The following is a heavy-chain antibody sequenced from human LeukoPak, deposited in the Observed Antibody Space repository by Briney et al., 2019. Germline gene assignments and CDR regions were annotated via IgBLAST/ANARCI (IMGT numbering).Heavy chain of an antibody. CDR2: ISGGDDRT. Sequence: GGSPRLSCAASGSFFSSYAMTWVRQAPGKGLEWVSSISGGDDRTYYTDSVKGRFTISRDSSKNTLYLQMNSLRVDDTAVYYCATRPGAIIGPLDYWGQGILVTVSS. V-gene: IGHV3-23*01. D-gene: IGHD2-2*01. CDR3: ATRPGAIIGPLDY. CDR1: GSFFSSYA. J-gene: IGHJ4*02.